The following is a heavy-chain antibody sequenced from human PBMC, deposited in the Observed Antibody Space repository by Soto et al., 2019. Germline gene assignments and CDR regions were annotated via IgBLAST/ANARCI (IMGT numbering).Heavy chain of an antibody. V-gene: IGHV2-5*01. J-gene: IGHJ5*02. D-gene: IGHD3-16*01. Sequence: QITLKESGPTLVKPTQTLTLTCTFSGFSLSTSGVGVGWIRHPQGKALEWLALIYWNDDKRYSPSLKSRLTITKDTSKNQVVLTMTNMDPVDTATYYCAHRRQWGIDPWAQGTLVTVSS. CDR1: GFSLSTSGVG. CDR2: IYWNDDK. CDR3: AHRRQWGIDP.